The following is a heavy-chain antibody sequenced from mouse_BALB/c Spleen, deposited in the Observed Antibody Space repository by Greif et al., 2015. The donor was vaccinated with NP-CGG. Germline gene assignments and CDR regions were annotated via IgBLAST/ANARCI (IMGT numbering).Heavy chain of an antibody. V-gene: IGHV5-12*02. Sequence: EVQLLESGGSLVQPGGALKLSCATSGFTFSDYYMYWVRQTPEKSLEWVAYISNGGGSTYYPDTVKGRFTISRDNAKNPRYLQMSRLKSEDPAMYYCARPFITTVEAWFAYWGQGTLVTVSA. CDR1: GFTFSDYY. CDR2: ISNGGGST. D-gene: IGHD1-1*01. J-gene: IGHJ3*01. CDR3: ARPFITTVEAWFAY.